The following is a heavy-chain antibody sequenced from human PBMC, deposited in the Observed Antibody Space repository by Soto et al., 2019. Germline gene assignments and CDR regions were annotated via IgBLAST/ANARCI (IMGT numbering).Heavy chain of an antibody. CDR2: ISGSNTYT. CDR1: GFTFSDYY. Sequence: PGGSLRLSCAASGFTFSDYYMSWIRQAPGKGLEWLSYISGSNTYTDYADSVKGRFTISRDNAKNSLYLQMNSLRADDTAVYYCAREARATFAYWGQGTLVTVYS. J-gene: IGHJ4*02. CDR3: AREARATFAY. V-gene: IGHV3-11*05.